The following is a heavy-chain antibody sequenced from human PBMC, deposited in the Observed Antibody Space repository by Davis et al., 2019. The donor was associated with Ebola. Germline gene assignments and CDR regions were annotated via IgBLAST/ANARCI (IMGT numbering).Heavy chain of an antibody. CDR3: ARSPSDLLEWLLIDY. J-gene: IGHJ4*02. V-gene: IGHV7-4-1*04. Sequence: AASVKVSCKASGYTFTSYAMNWVRQAPGQGLEWMGWINTDTGNPTYAQGFTGRFVFSLDTSVSMAYLQISSLKAEDTAVYYCARSPSDLLEWLLIDYWGQGTLVTVSS. CDR2: INTDTGNP. D-gene: IGHD3-3*01. CDR1: GYTFTSYA.